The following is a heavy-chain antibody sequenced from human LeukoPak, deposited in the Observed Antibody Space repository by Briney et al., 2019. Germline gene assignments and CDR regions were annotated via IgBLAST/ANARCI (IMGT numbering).Heavy chain of an antibody. J-gene: IGHJ4*02. CDR1: GXTFSTFS. CDR2: ISGGSSSI. D-gene: IGHD1-26*01. Sequence: GGSLRLSCAASGXTFSTFSMNWVRQAPGKGLEWVSHISGGSSSIFYADSVKGRFTISRDNAKNSMYVQMNSLRDEDTAVYYCAREWAGLFDYWGQGTLVTVSS. V-gene: IGHV3-48*02. CDR3: AREWAGLFDY.